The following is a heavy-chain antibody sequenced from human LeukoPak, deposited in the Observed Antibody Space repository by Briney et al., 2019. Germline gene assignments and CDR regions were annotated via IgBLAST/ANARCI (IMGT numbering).Heavy chain of an antibody. CDR2: IYWDDDK. CDR3: AHRGRHGYNYDYGY. Sequence: SGPTLVNPTQTLTLTCTFSGFSLSTSGVGVGWIRRHPGKALEWLALIYWDDDKRYSPSLKSRLTITKDTSKNQVVLTMTNMDPVDTATYYCAHRGRHGYNYDYGYWGQGTLVTVSS. CDR1: GFSLSTSGVG. V-gene: IGHV2-5*02. J-gene: IGHJ4*02. D-gene: IGHD5-18*01.